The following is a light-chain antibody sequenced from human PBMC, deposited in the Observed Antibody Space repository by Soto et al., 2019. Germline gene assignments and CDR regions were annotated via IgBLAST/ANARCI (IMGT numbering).Light chain of an antibody. CDR3: QSYDATLSGWV. CDR2: GNI. Sequence: QTVVTQPPSVSGAPGQRVTISCTGTNSNIGAGYDVHWYQQLPGAAPKLLIYGNINRPSGVPDRLSGSKSGTSASLAITGLRAEDEADYYCQSYDATLSGWVFGGGTKLTVL. CDR1: NSNIGAGYD. J-gene: IGLJ3*02. V-gene: IGLV1-40*01.